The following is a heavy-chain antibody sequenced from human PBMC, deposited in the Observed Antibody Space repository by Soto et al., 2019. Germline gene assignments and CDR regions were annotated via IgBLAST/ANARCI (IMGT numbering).Heavy chain of an antibody. CDR2: MNPNSGNT. J-gene: IGHJ6*03. CDR1: GYTFTSYD. CDR3: ARGFAFAAIYYYYMDV. Sequence: GASVKVSCKASGYTFTSYDINWVRQATGQGLEWMGWMNPNSGNTGYAQKFQGRVTMTRNTSISTAYMELSSLRSEDTAVYYCARGFAFAAIYYYYMDVWGKGTTVTVSS. D-gene: IGHD2-2*01. V-gene: IGHV1-8*01.